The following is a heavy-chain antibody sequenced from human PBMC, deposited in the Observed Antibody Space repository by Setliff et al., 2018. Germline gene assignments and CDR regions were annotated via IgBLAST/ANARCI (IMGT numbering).Heavy chain of an antibody. D-gene: IGHD6-25*01. CDR1: GFPFSIYS. V-gene: IGHV3-21*01. CDR2: ISDSSFHI. Sequence: PGGSLRLSCAASGFPFSIYSMHWVRQAPGKRLEWVSSISDSSFHIYYRDSVKGRFTISRDNARNSLYLQMISLRADDTAVYYCARSAANGGHDPFDIWGQGTMVTVSS. CDR3: ARSAANGGHDPFDI. J-gene: IGHJ3*02.